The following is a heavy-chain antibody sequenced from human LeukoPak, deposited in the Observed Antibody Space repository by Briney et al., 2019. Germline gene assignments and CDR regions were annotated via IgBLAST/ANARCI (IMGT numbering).Heavy chain of an antibody. V-gene: IGHV3-30*18. Sequence: GRSLRLSCAASGFTFSSYGMHWVRQAPGKGLEWVAVISYDGSNKYYADSVKGRFTISSDNSKNTLYLQMNSLRAEDTAVYYCAKDPGSTVTTSDYWGQGTLVTVSS. J-gene: IGHJ4*02. D-gene: IGHD4-17*01. CDR2: ISYDGSNK. CDR3: AKDPGSTVTTSDY. CDR1: GFTFSSYG.